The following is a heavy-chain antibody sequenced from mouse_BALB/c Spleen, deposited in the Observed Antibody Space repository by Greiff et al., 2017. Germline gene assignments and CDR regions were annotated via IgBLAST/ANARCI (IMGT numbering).Heavy chain of an antibody. D-gene: IGHD1-1*01. Sequence: VQLQRSGPELVKPGASVKIPCKASGYTFTDYNMDWVKQSHGKSLEWIGDINPNNGGTIYNQKFKGKATLTVDKSSSTAYMELRSLTSEDTAVYYCARPIYYYGSSYWCAYWGQGTLVTVSA. J-gene: IGHJ3*01. CDR3: ARPIYYYGSSYWCAY. CDR2: INPNNGGT. V-gene: IGHV1-18*01. CDR1: GYTFTDYN.